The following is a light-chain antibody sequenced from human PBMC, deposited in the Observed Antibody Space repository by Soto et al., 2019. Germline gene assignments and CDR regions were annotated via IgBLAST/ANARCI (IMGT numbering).Light chain of an antibody. J-gene: IGKJ1*01. CDR3: EQRSNWPPTWT. CDR1: QSVSTY. Sequence: EIVLTQSPATLSLSPGERATLSCRASQSVSTYLAWYQQKPGQAPRLLINDASKRATGIPVRFSGSGSGTDCTLTITSLALEDFGVYYCEQRSNWPPTWTFGQGTKVDIK. CDR2: DAS. V-gene: IGKV3-11*01.